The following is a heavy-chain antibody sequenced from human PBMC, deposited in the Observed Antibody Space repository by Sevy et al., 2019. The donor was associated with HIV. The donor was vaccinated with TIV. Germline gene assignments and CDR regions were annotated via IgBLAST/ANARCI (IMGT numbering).Heavy chain of an antibody. CDR3: VRGSDRLLTTYFDL. V-gene: IGHV3-23*01. CDR1: GFTFSSYA. Sequence: GGSLRLSCAASGFTFSSYAMSWVRQAPGKGLEWVSAISGSGGSTYYADSVKGRFTISRDNSKNTLYLQMNSLRAEDTAVYYCVRGSDRLLTTYFDLWGQGTLVTVSS. CDR2: ISGSGGST. J-gene: IGHJ4*02. D-gene: IGHD3-16*02.